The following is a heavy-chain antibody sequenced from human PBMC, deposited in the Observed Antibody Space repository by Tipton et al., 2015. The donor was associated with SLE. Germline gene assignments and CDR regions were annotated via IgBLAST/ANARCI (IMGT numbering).Heavy chain of an antibody. Sequence: SLRLSCAASGFTFSSFAMSWVRQAPGEGLEWVSHITSTSSTIYYADSVRGRFIISRDNAKNSLFLQMNSLRDEDTALYYCARETISGVAFDHWGQGTLVTVSS. CDR2: ITSTSSTI. J-gene: IGHJ4*02. D-gene: IGHD3-3*01. CDR3: ARETISGVAFDH. CDR1: GFTFSSFA. V-gene: IGHV3-48*02.